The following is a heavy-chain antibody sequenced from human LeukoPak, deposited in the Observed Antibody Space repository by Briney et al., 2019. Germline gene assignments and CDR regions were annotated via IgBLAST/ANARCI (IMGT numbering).Heavy chain of an antibody. V-gene: IGHV3-11*01. CDR3: ARSSLTGDYFDY. J-gene: IGHJ4*02. CDR2: ISSSGTTI. Sequence: PGGSLRLSCAASGFIFSDYYMNWIRQAPVKGLEWVSFISSSGTTIYYADSVKGRFTISRDNTKNSLYLQMNSLRAEDTAVYYCARSSLTGDYFDYWGQGTLVTVSS. CDR1: GFIFSDYY. D-gene: IGHD7-27*01.